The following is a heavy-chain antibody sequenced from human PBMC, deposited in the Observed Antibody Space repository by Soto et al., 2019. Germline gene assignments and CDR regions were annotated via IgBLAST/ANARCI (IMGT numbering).Heavy chain of an antibody. Sequence: ASVKVSCKASGYSFITYGISWVRQAPGQGLEWMGWISTYNGNTNYAQKLQGRITMTTDTSTTTGYMELRSLRSDDTAVYYCARDRPTSSIRARDYYYAMDVWGQGTKVTVSS. J-gene: IGHJ6*02. V-gene: IGHV1-18*01. D-gene: IGHD6-6*01. CDR3: ARDRPTSSIRARDYYYAMDV. CDR1: GYSFITYG. CDR2: ISTYNGNT.